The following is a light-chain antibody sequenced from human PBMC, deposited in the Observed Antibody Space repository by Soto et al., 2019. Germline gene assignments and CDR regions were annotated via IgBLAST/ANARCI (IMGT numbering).Light chain of an antibody. CDR3: NSYTSSSTVV. CDR1: SSDVGNYNY. J-gene: IGLJ2*01. Sequence: QSALTQPASVSGFPGQSITISCTGTSSDVGNYNYVSWYQQHPGKAPRLMIYEVNNWPSGVSGRFSGSKSGNTASLTISGLQYEDEADYYCNSYTSSSTVVFGGGTKLTVL. V-gene: IGLV2-14*01. CDR2: EVN.